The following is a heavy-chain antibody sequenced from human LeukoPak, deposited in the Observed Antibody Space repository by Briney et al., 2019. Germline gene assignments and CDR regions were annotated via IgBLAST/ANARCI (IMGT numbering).Heavy chain of an antibody. Sequence: SQTLSLTCTVSGVTISSGGFYWSWIRQPPGKGLEWIGYIYYSGGTYYNPSLKSRVTISVDTSKKQFCLKLSSVTAADTAVYYCDREYTWYKVFDYWGQGTLVTVSS. V-gene: IGHV4-30-4*01. CDR2: IYYSGGT. D-gene: IGHD1/OR15-1a*01. J-gene: IGHJ4*02. CDR1: GVTISSGGFY. CDR3: DREYTWYKVFDY.